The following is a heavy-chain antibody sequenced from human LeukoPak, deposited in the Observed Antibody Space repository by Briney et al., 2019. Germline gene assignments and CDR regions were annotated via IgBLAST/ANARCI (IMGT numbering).Heavy chain of an antibody. CDR3: ARDKIAAAGNFDY. J-gene: IGHJ4*02. Sequence: SVKVSCKATGGTFSSYTISWVRQAPGQGLEWMGRIIPILGIANYAQKFQGRVTITADKSTSTAYMELSSLRSEDTAVYYCARDKIAAAGNFDYWGQGTLVTVSS. CDR1: GGTFSSYT. V-gene: IGHV1-69*04. D-gene: IGHD6-13*01. CDR2: IIPILGIA.